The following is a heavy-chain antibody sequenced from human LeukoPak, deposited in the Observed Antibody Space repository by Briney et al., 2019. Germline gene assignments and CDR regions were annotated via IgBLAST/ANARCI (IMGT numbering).Heavy chain of an antibody. V-gene: IGHV4-61*01. CDR3: ARDHPHGGNSGGGWFDP. CDR1: GGSVSSGSYY. D-gene: IGHD4-23*01. J-gene: IGHJ5*02. Sequence: SETLSLTCTVSGGSVSSGSYYWSWIRQPPGKGLEWIGYIYYSGSTNYNPSLKSRVTISVDTSKNQFSLKLSSVTAADTAVYYCARDHPHGGNSGGGWFDPWGQGTLVTVSS. CDR2: IYYSGST.